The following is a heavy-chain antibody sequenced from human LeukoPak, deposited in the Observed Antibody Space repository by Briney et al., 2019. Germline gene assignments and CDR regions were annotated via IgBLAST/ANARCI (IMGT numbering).Heavy chain of an antibody. CDR3: ARTLSGSYSGGAFDI. V-gene: IGHV2-70*11. Sequence: SGPALVKPTQTLTLTCTFSGFSLSTSGMCVSWIRQPPGKALEWLARIDWDDDKYYSTSLKTRLTISKDTSKNQVVLTMTNMDPVDTATYYCARTLSGSYSGGAFDIWGQGTMVTVSS. D-gene: IGHD1-26*01. CDR2: IDWDDDK. CDR1: GFSLSTSGMC. J-gene: IGHJ3*02.